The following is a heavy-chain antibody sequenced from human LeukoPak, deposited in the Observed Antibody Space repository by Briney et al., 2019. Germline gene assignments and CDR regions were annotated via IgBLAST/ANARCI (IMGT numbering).Heavy chain of an antibody. CDR2: IYYSGST. D-gene: IGHD4-17*01. CDR1: GGSFSGYY. J-gene: IGHJ4*02. CDR3: ARGPEHDYGDLD. Sequence: SETLSLTCAVYGGSFSGYYWSWIRQPPGKGLEWIGYIYYSGSTNYNPSLKSRVTISVDTSKNQFSLKLSSVTAADTAVYYCARGPEHDYGDLDWGQGTLVTVSS. V-gene: IGHV4-59*12.